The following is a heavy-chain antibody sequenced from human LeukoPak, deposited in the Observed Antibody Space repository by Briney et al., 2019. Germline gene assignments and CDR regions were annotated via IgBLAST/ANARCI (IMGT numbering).Heavy chain of an antibody. CDR3: AKDRGIAVKINWFDP. Sequence: GGSLRLSCAASGFTFSSYAMSWVRQAPGKGLEWVSAISGSGGSTYYADSVKGRFTISRDNSKNPLYLQMNSLRAEDTAVYHCAKDRGIAVKINWFDPWGQGTLVTVSS. CDR1: GFTFSSYA. V-gene: IGHV3-23*01. CDR2: ISGSGGST. J-gene: IGHJ5*02. D-gene: IGHD6-19*01.